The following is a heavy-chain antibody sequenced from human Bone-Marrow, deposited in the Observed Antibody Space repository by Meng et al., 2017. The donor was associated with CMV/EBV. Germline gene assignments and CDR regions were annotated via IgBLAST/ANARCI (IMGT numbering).Heavy chain of an antibody. J-gene: IGHJ4*02. Sequence: GSLRLSCTVSGGSISSYYWSWIRQPPGKGLEWIGYIYYSGSTNYNPSLKSRVTISVDTSKNQFSLKLSSVTAADTAVYYCARHKGFESCFDYWGQGTRVTVYS. D-gene: IGHD3-10*01. CDR1: GGSISSYY. CDR2: IYYSGST. CDR3: ARHKGFESCFDY. V-gene: IGHV4-59*08.